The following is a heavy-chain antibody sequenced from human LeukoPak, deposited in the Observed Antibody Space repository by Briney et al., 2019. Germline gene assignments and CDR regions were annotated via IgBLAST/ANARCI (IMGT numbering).Heavy chain of an antibody. CDR1: GYTFSGYY. Sequence: PGASVRVSCKASGYTFSGYYIHWVRQAPGQKFEWLGWINPNSGAPNYAENFEGRVTMTRDTSISTVFMQLSGLTSDDTAVYYCTKDSGYCSDLNCSPRWFFDYWGQGTLVTASS. J-gene: IGHJ4*02. CDR2: INPNSGAP. D-gene: IGHD2-15*01. V-gene: IGHV1-2*02. CDR3: TKDSGYCSDLNCSPRWFFDY.